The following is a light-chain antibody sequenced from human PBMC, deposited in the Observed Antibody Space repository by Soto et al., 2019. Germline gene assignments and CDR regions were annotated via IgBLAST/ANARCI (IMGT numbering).Light chain of an antibody. V-gene: IGKV1-5*03. CDR1: KTISSW. CDR3: QHYNSYSEA. CDR2: KAS. J-gene: IGKJ1*01. Sequence: DIQMTQSPSTLSGSVGDRVTITCRASKTISSWLAWYQQKPGKAPKPLIYKASTLKSGVPSRFSGSGSGTEFTLTISSLQPDDFATYYCQHYNSYSEAFGQGTKVDI.